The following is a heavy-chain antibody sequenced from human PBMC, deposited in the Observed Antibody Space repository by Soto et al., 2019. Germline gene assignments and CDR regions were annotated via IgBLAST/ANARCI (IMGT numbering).Heavy chain of an antibody. CDR1: GYTFTSYA. CDR2: INTNTGNP. Sequence: ASVKVSCKASGYTFTSYAMNWVRQAPGQGLEWMGWINTNTGNPTYAQGFTGRFVFSLDTSVSTAYLQMNSLKTEDTAVYYCTRLEGIAAAGPWGQGTLVTVSS. J-gene: IGHJ5*02. CDR3: TRLEGIAAAGP. D-gene: IGHD6-13*01. V-gene: IGHV7-4-1*02.